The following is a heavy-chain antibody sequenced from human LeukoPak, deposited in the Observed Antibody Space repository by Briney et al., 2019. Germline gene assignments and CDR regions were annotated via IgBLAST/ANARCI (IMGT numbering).Heavy chain of an antibody. V-gene: IGHV3-23*01. J-gene: IGHJ4*02. CDR3: AREPSGWYVDY. CDR2: ITNNGGGT. D-gene: IGHD6-19*01. Sequence: GGSLRLSCAASGFSFSSYAMSWVRQAPGKGLQWVSGITNNGGGTYYADSVKGRFTIARDNSKNTLYLQMNSLRAEDTAVYYCAREPSGWYVDYWGQGALVTVSS. CDR1: GFSFSSYA.